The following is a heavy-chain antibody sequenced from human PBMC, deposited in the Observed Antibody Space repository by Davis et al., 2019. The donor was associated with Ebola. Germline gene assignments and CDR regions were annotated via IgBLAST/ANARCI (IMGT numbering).Heavy chain of an antibody. CDR3: AKGGARYFYHYYGMDV. CDR1: GFTFDDYA. D-gene: IGHD2/OR15-2a*01. V-gene: IGHV3-43*02. Sequence: GESLKISCAASGFTFDDYAMHWVRQAPGKGLEWVSLISGDGGSTYYADSVKGRFTISRDNSKNSLYLQMNSLRADDTALYYCAKGGARYFYHYYGMDVWGQGTTVTVSS. CDR2: ISGDGGST. J-gene: IGHJ6*02.